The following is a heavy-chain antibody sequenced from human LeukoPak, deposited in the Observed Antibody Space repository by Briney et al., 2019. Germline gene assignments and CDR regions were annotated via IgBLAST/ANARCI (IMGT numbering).Heavy chain of an antibody. D-gene: IGHD6-19*01. CDR3: AKPAISSRGWYYDY. Sequence: GGSLRLSCTASGFTLSSYEMSWIRQAPGKGLEWVSAISGSGVNTYYADSVKGRFTISRDNSKNTLYLQMNSLRAEDTAVYYCAKPAISSRGWYYDYWGQGTLVTVSS. J-gene: IGHJ4*02. V-gene: IGHV3-23*01. CDR1: GFTLSSYE. CDR2: ISGSGVNT.